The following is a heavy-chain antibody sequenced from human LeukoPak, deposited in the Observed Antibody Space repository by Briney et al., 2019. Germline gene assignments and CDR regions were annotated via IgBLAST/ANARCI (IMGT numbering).Heavy chain of an antibody. V-gene: IGHV1-8*03. Sequence: ASVKVSCKASGYTFTSYDINWVRQATGQGLEWMGWMNPNSGNTGYVQKFQGRVTITRNTSISTAYMELSSLRSEDTAVYYCARREDYGDYFSYWGQGTLVIVSS. CDR3: ARREDYGDYFSY. CDR1: GYTFTSYD. J-gene: IGHJ4*02. D-gene: IGHD3-16*01. CDR2: MNPNSGNT.